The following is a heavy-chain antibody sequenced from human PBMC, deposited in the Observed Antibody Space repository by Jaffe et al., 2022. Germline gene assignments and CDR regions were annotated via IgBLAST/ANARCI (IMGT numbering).Heavy chain of an antibody. Sequence: QVQLVQSGAEVKKPGSSVKVSCKASGGTFSSYAISWVRQAPGQGLEWMGGIIPIFGTANYAQKFQGRVTITADESTSTAYMELSSLRSEDTAVYYCARADSGLHLGELSLAPWYFDYWGQGTLVTVSS. D-gene: IGHD3-16*02. J-gene: IGHJ4*02. V-gene: IGHV1-69*01. CDR2: IIPIFGTA. CDR3: ARADSGLHLGELSLAPWYFDY. CDR1: GGTFSSYA.